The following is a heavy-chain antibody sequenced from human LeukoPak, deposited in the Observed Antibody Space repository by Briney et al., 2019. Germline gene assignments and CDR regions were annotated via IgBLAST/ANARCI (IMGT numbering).Heavy chain of an antibody. CDR2: ISYDGSNK. Sequence: PGGSLRLSCAASGFTVSSNYISWVRQAPGKGLEWVAVISYDGSNKYYADSVKGRFTISRDNSKHTLYLQMNSLRAEDTAVYYCARPKARIAVAGTGPGAFDIWGQGTMVTVSS. CDR1: GFTVSSNY. CDR3: ARPKARIAVAGTGPGAFDI. D-gene: IGHD6-19*01. V-gene: IGHV3-30-3*01. J-gene: IGHJ3*02.